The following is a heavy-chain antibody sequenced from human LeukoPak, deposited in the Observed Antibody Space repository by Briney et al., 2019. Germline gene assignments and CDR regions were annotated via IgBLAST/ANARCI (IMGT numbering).Heavy chain of an antibody. J-gene: IGHJ5*02. V-gene: IGHV1-24*01. CDR3: ATDFVVVPAAMGSSGFDP. CDR2: FDPEDGET. Sequence: GASVKVSCKVSGYTLTELSTHWVRQAPGKGLEWMGGFDPEDGETIYAQKFQGRVTMTEDTSTDTAYMDLSSLRSEDTAVYYCATDFVVVPAAMGSSGFDPWGQGTLVTVSS. D-gene: IGHD2-2*01. CDR1: GYTLTELS.